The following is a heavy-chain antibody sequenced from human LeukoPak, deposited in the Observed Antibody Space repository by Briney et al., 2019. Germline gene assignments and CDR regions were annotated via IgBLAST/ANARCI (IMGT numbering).Heavy chain of an antibody. CDR3: ARQSYYDFYMDV. D-gene: IGHD3-3*01. CDR2: IFHTGSA. CDR1: GGSISSSSYY. V-gene: IGHV4-39*01. J-gene: IGHJ6*03. Sequence: PSETLSLTCTVSGGSISSSSYYWGWIRQPPGKGLEWIASIFHTGSASYNPSLKSRVTISVDTSKNQFSLKVTSGTAADTAVYYCARQSYYDFYMDVWGKGTTVTVSS.